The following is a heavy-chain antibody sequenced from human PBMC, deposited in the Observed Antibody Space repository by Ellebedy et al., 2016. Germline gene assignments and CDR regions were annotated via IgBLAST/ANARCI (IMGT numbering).Heavy chain of an antibody. CDR3: ARVWGHCAGGTCYMDS. D-gene: IGHD2-15*01. Sequence: GSLRLSCAVYGGTFSGYYWSWIRQPPGKGLEWIGEIYHTGVTNYNPSLKSRVTISVDTSKNQFSLKLRSVTAADTAVYFCARVWGHCAGGTCYMDSWGRGTPVTVSS. CDR1: GGTFSGYY. V-gene: IGHV4-34*01. J-gene: IGHJ5*02. CDR2: IYHTGVT.